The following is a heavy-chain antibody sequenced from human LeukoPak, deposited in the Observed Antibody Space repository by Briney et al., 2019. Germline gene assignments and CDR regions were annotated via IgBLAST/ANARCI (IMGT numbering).Heavy chain of an antibody. V-gene: IGHV4-39*01. CDR1: GGSISSGGYY. J-gene: IGHJ4*02. Sequence: TLSLTCTVSGGSISSGGYYWGWIRQPPGKGLEWIASIYYSGSTYYNPSLKSRVTISVDTSKNQFSLKLSSVTAADTAVYYCARQVIYSSGWYPSLDYWGQGTLVTVSS. CDR2: IYYSGST. CDR3: ARQVIYSSGWYPSLDY. D-gene: IGHD6-19*01.